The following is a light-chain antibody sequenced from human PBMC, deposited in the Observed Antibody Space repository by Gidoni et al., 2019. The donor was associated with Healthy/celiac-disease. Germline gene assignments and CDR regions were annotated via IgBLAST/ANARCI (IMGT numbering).Light chain of an antibody. CDR3: QQSYSTPPRYS. J-gene: IGKJ2*03. CDR2: AAS. Sequence: DIQMTQSPSSLSASVGDRVTITCRASQSISSYLNWDQQKPGKAPKLLIYAASSLQSGVPSRFSGSGSGTDFTLTISSLQPEDFATYYCQQSYSTPPRYSFGQGTKLEIK. V-gene: IGKV1-39*01. CDR1: QSISSY.